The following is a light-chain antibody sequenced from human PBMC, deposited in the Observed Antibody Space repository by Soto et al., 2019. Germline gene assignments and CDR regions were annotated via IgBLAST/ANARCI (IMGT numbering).Light chain of an antibody. Sequence: EIVLTQSPGTLSLSPGERATLSCRASQSVSSSYLAWYQQKPGQAPRLLTYGASSRATGIPDRFSGGGSGTDFTLTISRLEPEDFSVYYCQQYGSSPWTFGQGTKVEIK. J-gene: IGKJ1*01. V-gene: IGKV3-20*01. CDR1: QSVSSSY. CDR2: GAS. CDR3: QQYGSSPWT.